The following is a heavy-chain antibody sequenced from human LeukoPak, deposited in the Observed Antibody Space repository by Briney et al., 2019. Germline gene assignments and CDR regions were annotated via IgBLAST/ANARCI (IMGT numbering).Heavy chain of an antibody. Sequence: PGGSLRLSCAASGFTFSSYEMNWVRQAPGKGLEWVSYISSSGSTIYYADSVKGRFTISRDNAKNSLYLQMNSLRAEDTAVYYCARVSHSGSFDYWGQGTLVTVSS. CDR2: ISSSGSTI. CDR1: GFTFSSYE. CDR3: ARVSHSGSFDY. D-gene: IGHD3-10*01. J-gene: IGHJ4*02. V-gene: IGHV3-48*03.